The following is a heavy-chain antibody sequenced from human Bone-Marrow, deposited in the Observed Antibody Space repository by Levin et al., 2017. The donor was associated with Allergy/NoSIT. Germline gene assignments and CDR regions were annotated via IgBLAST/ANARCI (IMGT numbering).Heavy chain of an antibody. J-gene: IGHJ4*02. CDR2: VYSTGST. V-gene: IGHV4-30-4*08. CDR1: GTSISSGGYY. CDR3: ARAGYSSSGPFDY. D-gene: IGHD5-18*01. Sequence: SETLSLTCSVSGTSISSGGYYWSWLRQLPGKGLEWLGYVYSTGSTYYNPSLRSRLTLSLDASENQFSLTMSSVTAADTAVYHCARAGYSSSGPFDYWGPGTLVNVSS.